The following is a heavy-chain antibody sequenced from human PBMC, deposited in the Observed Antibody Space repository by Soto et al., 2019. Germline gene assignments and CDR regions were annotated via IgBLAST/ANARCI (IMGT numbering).Heavy chain of an antibody. Sequence: GGSLRLSCAASGFKFSNYAMSWFRQAPGKGLEWVSLISATGGGTYYADSVKGRFTISRDNSHNTLYLQVHSLTAEDTAVYYCAKDRRAGGNSAFYFDFWGQGAQVTAPQ. CDR2: ISATGGGT. V-gene: IGHV3-23*01. J-gene: IGHJ4*02. CDR3: AKDRRAGGNSAFYFDF. CDR1: GFKFSNYA. D-gene: IGHD3-16*01.